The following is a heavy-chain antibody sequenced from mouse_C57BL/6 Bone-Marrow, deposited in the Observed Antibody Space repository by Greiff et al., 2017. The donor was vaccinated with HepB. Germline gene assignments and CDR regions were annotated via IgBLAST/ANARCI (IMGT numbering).Heavy chain of an antibody. Sequence: EVQRVESGPGLVKPSQSLSLTCSVTGYSITSGYYWNWIRQFPGNKLEWMGYISYDGSNNYNPSLKNRISITRDTSKNQFFLKLNSVTTEDTATYYCARERITTVVATGAMDYWGQGTSVTVSS. CDR3: ARERITTVVATGAMDY. CDR1: GYSITSGYY. J-gene: IGHJ4*01. D-gene: IGHD1-1*01. CDR2: ISYDGSN. V-gene: IGHV3-6*01.